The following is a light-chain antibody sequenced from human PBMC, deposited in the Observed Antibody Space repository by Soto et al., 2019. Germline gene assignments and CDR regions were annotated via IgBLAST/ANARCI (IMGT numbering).Light chain of an antibody. CDR3: QKYGSSPQT. CDR1: QSVSSSD. J-gene: IGKJ1*01. Sequence: EIVLTQSPGTLSLSPGDSATLSCRASQSVSSSDLAWYQQKPGQAPRLLIYGESSRATGIPDRFSGSGSGTDLILTISRLEPENLAVYYCQKYGSSPQTCGQGTKVDI. CDR2: GES. V-gene: IGKV3-20*01.